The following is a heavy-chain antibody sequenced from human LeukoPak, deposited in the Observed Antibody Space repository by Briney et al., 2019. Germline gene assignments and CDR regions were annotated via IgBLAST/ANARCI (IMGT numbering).Heavy chain of an antibody. D-gene: IGHD6-13*01. CDR1: GGSISSYY. J-gene: IGHJ4*02. V-gene: IGHV4-59*01. Sequence: PSETLSLTCTVSGGSISSYYWSLIRQPPGKGLEWIGYIYYSGSTNYNPSLKSRVTISVDTSKNQFSLKLSSVTAADTAVYYCARMASSSWPYYFDYWGQGTLVTVSS. CDR3: ARMASSSWPYYFDY. CDR2: IYYSGST.